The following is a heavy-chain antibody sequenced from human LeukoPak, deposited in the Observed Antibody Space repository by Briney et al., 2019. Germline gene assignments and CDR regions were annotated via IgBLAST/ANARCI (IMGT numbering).Heavy chain of an antibody. CDR2: ISSSSSYI. Sequence: GGSLRLSCAAFGFTFSSYSMNWVRQAPGKGLEWVSSISSSSSYIYYADSVKGRFTISRDNAKNSLYLQMNSLRAEDTAVYYCARGGYYYSPAEYFQHWGQGTLVTVSS. J-gene: IGHJ1*01. V-gene: IGHV3-21*01. D-gene: IGHD3-22*01. CDR3: ARGGYYYSPAEYFQH. CDR1: GFTFSSYS.